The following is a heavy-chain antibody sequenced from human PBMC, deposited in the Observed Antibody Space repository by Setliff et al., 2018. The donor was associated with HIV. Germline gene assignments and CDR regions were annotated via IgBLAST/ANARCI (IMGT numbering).Heavy chain of an antibody. CDR1: GGSFSGYY. D-gene: IGHD5-12*01. Sequence: LSLTCAVYGGSFSGYYWSWIRQPPGKGLEWIGEINHRGSTNCNPSLKSRVSISVDTSKNQFSLKLSFVTAADTAVYYCATLKMATIYRDFDYWGQGTLVTVSS. CDR2: INHRGST. CDR3: ATLKMATIYRDFDY. J-gene: IGHJ4*02. V-gene: IGHV4-34*01.